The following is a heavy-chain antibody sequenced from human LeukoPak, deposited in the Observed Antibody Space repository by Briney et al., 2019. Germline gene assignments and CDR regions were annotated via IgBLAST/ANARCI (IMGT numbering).Heavy chain of an antibody. CDR2: ISAYNGNT. V-gene: IGHV1-18*01. CDR3: ARVPYDSSGYYSFSIDY. Sequence: WASVKVPCKASGYTFTSYGISWVRQAPGQGLEWMGWISAYNGNTNYAQKLQGRVTMTTDTSTSTAYMELRSLRSDDTAVYYCARVPYDSSGYYSFSIDYWGQGTLVTVSS. D-gene: IGHD3-22*01. CDR1: GYTFTSYG. J-gene: IGHJ4*02.